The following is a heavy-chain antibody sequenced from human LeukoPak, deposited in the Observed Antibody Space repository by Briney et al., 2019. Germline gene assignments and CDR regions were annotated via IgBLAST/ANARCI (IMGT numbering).Heavy chain of an antibody. Sequence: PGGSLRLSCTASGFTFSSYWMSWVRQAAGKGLEWVANVNQDGSKQYYADSVKGRFTTSRDNAKNSLYLQLNSVRVEDTAMYYCARALHCSGGSCYGGDYYYYGMDVWGQGTTVTVSS. D-gene: IGHD2-15*01. CDR1: GFTFSSYW. J-gene: IGHJ6*02. V-gene: IGHV3-7*01. CDR3: ARALHCSGGSCYGGDYYYYGMDV. CDR2: VNQDGSKQ.